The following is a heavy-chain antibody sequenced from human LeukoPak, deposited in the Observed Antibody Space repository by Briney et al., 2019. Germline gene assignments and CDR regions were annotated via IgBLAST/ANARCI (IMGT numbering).Heavy chain of an antibody. CDR1: GFTFSNYP. Sequence: GGSLRLSCAASGFTFSNYPMSWVRQAPGKGLEWVSAISGGGASTYYTHSVKGRFTISRDNSKNTLYLQMNSLRAEDTAVYYCAKDKRNSSSWYLRYIGFDPWGQGTLVTVSS. D-gene: IGHD6-13*01. CDR2: ISGGGAST. J-gene: IGHJ5*02. V-gene: IGHV3-23*01. CDR3: AKDKRNSSSWYLRYIGFDP.